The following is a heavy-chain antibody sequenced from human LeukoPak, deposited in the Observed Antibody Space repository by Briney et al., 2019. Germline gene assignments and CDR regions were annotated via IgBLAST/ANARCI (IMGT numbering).Heavy chain of an antibody. Sequence: SQTPSLTCAISGDSVVTNNVAWNWIRQSPSGGLEWLGRTYLRSKWYNEYAVSVKSRITINPDTSRNHFSLQLNSVIPEDTAVYYCTRGKYSGFDIWGQGTMVTVSS. CDR2: TYLRSKWYN. CDR3: TRGKYSGFDI. D-gene: IGHD2-21*01. J-gene: IGHJ3*02. CDR1: GDSVVTNNVA. V-gene: IGHV6-1*01.